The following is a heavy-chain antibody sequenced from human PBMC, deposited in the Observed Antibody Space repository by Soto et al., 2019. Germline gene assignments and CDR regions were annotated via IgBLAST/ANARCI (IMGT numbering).Heavy chain of an antibody. CDR1: GFTFSSSA. V-gene: IGHV3-33*03. Sequence: HPEVTLELSCVASGFTFSSSAMHWFRQAPGKGLDWVAVIWYDGSNKYYADPVKGRFTISRDNSKNTLYLQMNSLRVEDTAIYYCARAQYTGSYYDACDSWGQGKMVT. CDR2: IWYDGSNK. J-gene: IGHJ3*02. CDR3: ARAQYTGSYYDACDS. D-gene: IGHD1-26*01.